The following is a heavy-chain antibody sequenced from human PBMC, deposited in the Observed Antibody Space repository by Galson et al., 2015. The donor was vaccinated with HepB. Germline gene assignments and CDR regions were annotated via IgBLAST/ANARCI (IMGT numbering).Heavy chain of an antibody. J-gene: IGHJ4*02. CDR3: AKKGLWFGELGF. CDR1: GFTFSSYA. D-gene: IGHD3-10*01. V-gene: IGHV3-23*01. Sequence: SLRLSCAASGFTFSSYAMSWVRQAPGKGLEWVTAISGSGGSTYYTDSVKGRFTISRDNSKNTLYLQMNSLRAEDTAVYYCAKKGLWFGELGFGGQGTLVTVSS. CDR2: ISGSGGST.